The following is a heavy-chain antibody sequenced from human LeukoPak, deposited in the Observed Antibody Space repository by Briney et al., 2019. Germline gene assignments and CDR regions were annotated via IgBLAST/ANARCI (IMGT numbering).Heavy chain of an antibody. J-gene: IGHJ4*02. V-gene: IGHV3-74*01. CDR3: ARASGPFDY. CDR1: GFTFTTHW. Sequence: GGSLRLSCGASGFTFTTHWIHWVRQAPGKGLVWVSRIKPDGSDTNYADSVKGRFTISRDNAKNTLYLQMNSLRAEDTAAYYCARASGPFDYWGQGTLATVSS. CDR2: IKPDGSDT.